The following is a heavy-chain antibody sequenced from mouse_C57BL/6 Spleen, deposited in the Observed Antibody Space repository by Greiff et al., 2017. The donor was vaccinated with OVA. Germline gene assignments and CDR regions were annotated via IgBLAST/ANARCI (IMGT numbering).Heavy chain of an antibody. V-gene: IGHV1-42*01. D-gene: IGHD4-1*01. CDR3: ARGWDGESFDY. CDR1: GYSFTGYY. J-gene: IGHJ2*01. Sequence: VQLQQSGPELVKPGASVKISCKASGYSFTGYYMNWVKQSPEKSLEWIGEINPSTGGTTYNQKFKAKATLTVDKSSSTAYMQLKSLTSEDSAVYYCARGWDGESFDYWGQGTTLTVSS. CDR2: INPSTGGT.